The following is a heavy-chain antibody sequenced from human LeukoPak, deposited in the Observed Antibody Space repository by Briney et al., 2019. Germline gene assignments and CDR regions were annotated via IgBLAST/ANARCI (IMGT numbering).Heavy chain of an antibody. CDR1: VYTFTSYD. J-gene: IGHJ3*02. CDR2: MNPNSGNT. Sequence: ASVKVSCKASVYTFTSYDINWVRQATGQGLEWMGWMNPNSGNTGYAQKFQGRVTMTRNTSISTAYMELSSLRSEDTAVYYCARLLTGDQDAFHIWGQGTMVTVSS. CDR3: ARLLTGDQDAFHI. D-gene: IGHD7-27*01. V-gene: IGHV1-8*01.